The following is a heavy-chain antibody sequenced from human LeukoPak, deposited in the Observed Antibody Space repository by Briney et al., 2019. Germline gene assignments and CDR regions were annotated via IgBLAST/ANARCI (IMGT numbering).Heavy chain of an antibody. CDR3: ARAVLPRNAFDI. Sequence: ASVKVSCKASGYTFTGYYMHWVRQAPGQGPEWMGWINPNSGGTNYAQKFQGRVTMTRDTSISTAYMELSRLRSDDTAVYYCARAVLPRNAFDIWGQGTMVTVSS. CDR2: INPNSGGT. J-gene: IGHJ3*02. D-gene: IGHD3-10*01. V-gene: IGHV1-2*02. CDR1: GYTFTGYY.